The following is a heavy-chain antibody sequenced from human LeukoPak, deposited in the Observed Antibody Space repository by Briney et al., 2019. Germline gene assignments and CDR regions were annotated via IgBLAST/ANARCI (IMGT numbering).Heavy chain of an antibody. V-gene: IGHV3-23*01. CDR3: AKGGLVHRFDP. Sequence: GGSLRLSCAASGFTFSNAWMSWVRQAPGKGLEWVSGISGSGDNTYYADSVKGRFTISRDNSKNTLYLQMNSLRADDTAVYYCAKGGLVHRFDPWGQGTLVTVSS. CDR2: ISGSGDNT. CDR1: GFTFSNAW. J-gene: IGHJ5*02.